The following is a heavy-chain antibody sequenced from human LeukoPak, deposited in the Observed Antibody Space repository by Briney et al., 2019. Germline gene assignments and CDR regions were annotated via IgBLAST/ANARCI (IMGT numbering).Heavy chain of an antibody. D-gene: IGHD3-16*01. CDR3: ASQPSFGHLLSGFHFDY. CDR2: ISWNSGTI. CDR1: EFTFDDYD. V-gene: IGHV3-9*01. J-gene: IGHJ4*02. Sequence: GGSLRLSCAASEFTFDDYDMHWVRQAPGKGLEWVSGISWNSGTIAYADSVKGRFTISRANANNSLYLQMNSLRADDTALYYCASQPSFGHLLSGFHFDYWGQGTLVTVSS.